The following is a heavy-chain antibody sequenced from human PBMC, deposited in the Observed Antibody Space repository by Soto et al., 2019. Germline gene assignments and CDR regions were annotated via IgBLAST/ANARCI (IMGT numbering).Heavy chain of an antibody. D-gene: IGHD3-10*01. CDR1: GDSVSINSAA. J-gene: IGHJ3*02. V-gene: IGHV6-1*01. CDR2: TYYRSKWYN. CDR3: AREALTWVPDAFDI. Sequence: SQTLTLTCTITGDSVSINSAAWNLIRQSPSRGLEWLGRTYYRSKWYNDYAVSVKSRITINPDTSKNQFSLQLNSVAPEDTAVYYCAREALTWVPDAFDIWGQGTMVTVSS.